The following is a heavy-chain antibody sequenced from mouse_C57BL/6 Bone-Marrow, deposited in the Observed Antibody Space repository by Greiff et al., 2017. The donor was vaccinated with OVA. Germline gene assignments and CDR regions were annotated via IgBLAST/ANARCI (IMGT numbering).Heavy chain of an antibody. D-gene: IGHD2-3*01. J-gene: IGHJ3*01. Sequence: QVQLQQSGPELVKPGASVKISCKASGYSFTSYYIHWVKQRPGQGLEWIGWIYPGSGNTKYNEKFKGKATLTADTSSSTAYMQLSSLTSEDSAVYYCARTVMAVIYDGYSWFAYWGQGTLVTVSA. V-gene: IGHV1-66*01. CDR2: IYPGSGNT. CDR3: ARTVMAVIYDGYSWFAY. CDR1: GYSFTSYY.